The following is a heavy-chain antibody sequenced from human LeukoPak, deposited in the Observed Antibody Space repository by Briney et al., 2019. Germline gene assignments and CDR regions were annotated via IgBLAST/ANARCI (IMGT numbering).Heavy chain of an antibody. J-gene: IGHJ4*02. D-gene: IGHD3-9*01. CDR3: AKGAGCLGY. Sequence: GGSLRLSCAASGFTFSNAWMSWVRQAPGKGLEWVGRIKSKTDGGTTDYAAPVKGRFTISRDNSKNTLYLQMNSLRAEDTAVYYCAKGAGCLGYWGQGTLVTVSS. CDR1: GFTFSNAW. CDR2: IKSKTDGGTT. V-gene: IGHV3-15*01.